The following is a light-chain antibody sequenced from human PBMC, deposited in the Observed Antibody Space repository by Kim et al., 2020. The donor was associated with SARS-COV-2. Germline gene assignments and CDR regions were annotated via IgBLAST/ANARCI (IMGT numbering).Light chain of an antibody. CDR2: SNN. V-gene: IGLV1-44*01. Sequence: GQRGTISCSGSSSNIGSNNVNWYQHLPGTGPKLLSYSNNQRPSGVPDRFSGSKSDTSASLAISGLQSEDETDYYCAAWDDSLDAWVFGGGTQLTVL. CDR1: SSNIGSNN. J-gene: IGLJ3*02. CDR3: AAWDDSLDAWV.